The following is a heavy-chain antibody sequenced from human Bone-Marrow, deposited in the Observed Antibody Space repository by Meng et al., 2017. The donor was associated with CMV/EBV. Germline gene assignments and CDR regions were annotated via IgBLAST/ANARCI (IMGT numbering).Heavy chain of an antibody. CDR1: GGSISSYY. CDR3: ARVAYSSSWYRRVDWFDP. D-gene: IGHD6-13*01. V-gene: IGHV4-59*01. CDR2: IYYSGST. Sequence: GSLRLSCTVSGGSISSYYWSWIRQPPGKGLEWIGYIYYSGSTNYNPSLKSRVTISVDTSKNQFSLKLSSVIAADTAVYYCARVAYSSSWYRRVDWFDPWGQGTLVTVSS. J-gene: IGHJ5*02.